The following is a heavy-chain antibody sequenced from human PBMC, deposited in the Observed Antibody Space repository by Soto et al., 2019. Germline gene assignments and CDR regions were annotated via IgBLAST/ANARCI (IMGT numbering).Heavy chain of an antibody. J-gene: IGHJ5*02. V-gene: IGHV3-48*02. CDR3: ARESSSYNWFDP. CDR1: GFTFSSYS. D-gene: IGHD6-13*01. CDR2: ISSTSSTI. Sequence: GGSLRLSCAASGFTFSSYSMNWVRQAPGKGLEWVSYISSTSSTIYFADSVKGRFTISRDNAKNSLYLQMNSLRDEDTAVYYCARESSSYNWFDPWGQGTLVTVSS.